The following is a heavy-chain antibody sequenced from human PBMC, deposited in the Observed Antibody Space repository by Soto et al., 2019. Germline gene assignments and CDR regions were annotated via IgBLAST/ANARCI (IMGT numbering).Heavy chain of an antibody. CDR2: ISSSGSYI. CDR3: ARDLSGWELLPDYYYYYGMDV. D-gene: IGHD1-26*01. Sequence: EVQLVESGGGLVKPGGSLRLSCAASGFTFSSYSMNWVRQAPGKGLEWVSSISSSGSYIYYADSVKGRFTISRDNAKNSLYLQMNSLRAEDTAVYYCARDLSGWELLPDYYYYYGMDVWGQGTTVTVSS. J-gene: IGHJ6*02. V-gene: IGHV3-21*01. CDR1: GFTFSSYS.